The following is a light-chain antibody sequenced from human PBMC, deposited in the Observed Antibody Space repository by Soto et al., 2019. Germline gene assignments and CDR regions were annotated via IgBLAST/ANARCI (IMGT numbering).Light chain of an antibody. V-gene: IGKV3-20*01. CDR3: QQYGSSLIT. CDR1: ESISSTN. Sequence: PGERATLSCRVSESISSTNLGWYQQKPGQAPRLLIYAASSRATGIPVRFSGSGSGTDFTLTISRLEPEDFAVYYCQQYGSSLITFGQGTRLEI. CDR2: AAS. J-gene: IGKJ5*01.